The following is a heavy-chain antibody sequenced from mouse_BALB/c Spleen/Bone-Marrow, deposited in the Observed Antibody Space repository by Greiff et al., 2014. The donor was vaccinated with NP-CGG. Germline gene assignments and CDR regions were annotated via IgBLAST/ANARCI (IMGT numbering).Heavy chain of an antibody. Sequence: QVPLQQSGPGLVQPSQSPSNTCTVSGFSLTTYGVHWVRRSPGKGLEGLGVIWSGGSTDYNAAFISRLNISKDNSMRQVFFKMNSLQANDTAIYYCARNSRYYYLHCWGQGTTLTVSS. CDR1: GFSLTTYG. J-gene: IGHJ2*01. CDR3: ARNSRYYYLHC. V-gene: IGHV2-2*02. D-gene: IGHD1-1*01. CDR2: IWSGGST.